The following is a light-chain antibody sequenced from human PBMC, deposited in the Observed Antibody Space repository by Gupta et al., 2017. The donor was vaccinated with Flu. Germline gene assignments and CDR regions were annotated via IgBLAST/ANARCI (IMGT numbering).Light chain of an antibody. CDR2: RNN. CDR3: AAWDDSLSGPWV. CDR1: SSNIGSNY. J-gene: IGLJ3*02. V-gene: IGLV1-47*01. Sequence: QSVLTQPPSASGTPGQRVTIPCSGSSSNIGSNYVYWYQQLPGTAPKLLIYRNNQRPSGAPARFSGSKSGTSASLAISGLRSEDEADYYCAAWDDSLSGPWVFGGGTKLTVL.